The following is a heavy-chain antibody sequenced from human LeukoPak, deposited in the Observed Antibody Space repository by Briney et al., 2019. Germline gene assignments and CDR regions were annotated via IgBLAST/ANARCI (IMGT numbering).Heavy chain of an antibody. V-gene: IGHV4-31*02. CDR3: ARDPGRWQQLGYFDY. D-gene: IGHD5-24*01. Sequence: SVTLSLTWIVSVGSICSGGYYWDWIRQPPVKVLEGIGYINYSGSTYYNPSLKSRVTISVDTSKNQLSLKLSSVTAADTAVYYCARDPGRWQQLGYFDYWGQGSLVTVSS. J-gene: IGHJ4*02. CDR1: VGSICSGGYY. CDR2: INYSGST.